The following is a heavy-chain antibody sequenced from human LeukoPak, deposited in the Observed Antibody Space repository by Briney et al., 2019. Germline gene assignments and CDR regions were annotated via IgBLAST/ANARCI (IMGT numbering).Heavy chain of an antibody. J-gene: IGHJ4*02. CDR1: GGSISSYY. D-gene: IGHD1-26*01. CDR2: IYSSGST. V-gene: IGHV4-4*07. CDR3: ARMYSGTYGGIDY. Sequence: SETLSLTCTVSGGSISSYYWSWIRQPARKGLEGIGRIYSSGSTNYNPSLKSRVTMSVDTSKNQFSLKLSSVTAADTALYYCARMYSGTYGGIDYWGQGTLVTVSS.